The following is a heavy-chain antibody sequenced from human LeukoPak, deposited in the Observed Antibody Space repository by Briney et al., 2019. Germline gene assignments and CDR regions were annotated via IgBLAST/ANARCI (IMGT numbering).Heavy chain of an antibody. CDR2: IIPIFGTA. CDR3: ARARSDYRVYYYMDV. CDR1: GGTFSSYA. V-gene: IGHV1-69*13. Sequence: ASVKVSCKASGGTFSSYAISWVRQAPGQGLEWMGGIIPIFGTANYAQKFQGRVTITADESTSTAYMELSSLRSEDTAAYYCARARSDYRVYYYMDVWGKGTTVTVSS. D-gene: IGHD4-17*01. J-gene: IGHJ6*03.